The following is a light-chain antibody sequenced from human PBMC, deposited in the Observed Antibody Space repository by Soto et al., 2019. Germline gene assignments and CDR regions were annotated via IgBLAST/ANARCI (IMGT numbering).Light chain of an antibody. Sequence: DIQMTQSTSSLYASVGDRVTITCRASQSISSWLAWYQQKPGKAPKLLIYKASSLESGVPSRFSGSGSGTEFTLTISSLQPDDFATYYCQQYNSGTFGQGTKVDIK. CDR1: QSISSW. J-gene: IGKJ1*01. CDR2: KAS. V-gene: IGKV1-5*03. CDR3: QQYNSGT.